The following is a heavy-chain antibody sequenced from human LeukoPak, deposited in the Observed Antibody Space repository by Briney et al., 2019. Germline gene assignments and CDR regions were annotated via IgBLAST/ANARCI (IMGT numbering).Heavy chain of an antibody. CDR2: INAGNGNT. CDR3: ARVASSAFDI. J-gene: IGHJ3*02. V-gene: IGHV1-3*01. Sequence: GASVKVSCKASEYTFTDYAINWVRQAPGQRLEWMGWINAGNGNTRYSQRFQGRVTITRDTSASTAYMELSSLRSEDTAVYYCARVASSAFDIWGQGTMVTVSS. CDR1: EYTFTDYA.